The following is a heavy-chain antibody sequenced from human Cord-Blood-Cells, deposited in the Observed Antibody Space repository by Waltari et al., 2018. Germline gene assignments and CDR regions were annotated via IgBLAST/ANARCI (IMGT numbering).Heavy chain of an antibody. CDR1: GYTFTSYA. CDR2: INAGNGNT. D-gene: IGHD2-2*02. Sequence: QVQLVQSGAEVKKPGASVKVSCKASGYTFTSYAVHCVSQAPGQRLEWMGWINAGNGNTKYSQKFQGRVTITRDTSASTAYMELSSLRSEDTAVYYCARGARIVVVPAAIDYWGQGTLVTVSS. V-gene: IGHV1-3*01. J-gene: IGHJ4*02. CDR3: ARGARIVVVPAAIDY.